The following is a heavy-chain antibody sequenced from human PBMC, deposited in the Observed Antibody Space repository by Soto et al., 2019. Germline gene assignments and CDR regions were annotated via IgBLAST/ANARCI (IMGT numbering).Heavy chain of an antibody. Sequence: EVRLVESGGGLVQPGRSLRLSCAASGFTFDDYAMHWVRQAPGKGLEWVSGISWNSGSIGYADSVKGRFTISRDNAKNSLYLQMNSLRAEDTALYYCAKDEMGGYYYYYMDVWGKGTTVTVSS. CDR1: GFTFDDYA. D-gene: IGHD3-16*01. V-gene: IGHV3-9*01. CDR3: AKDEMGGYYYYYMDV. CDR2: ISWNSGSI. J-gene: IGHJ6*03.